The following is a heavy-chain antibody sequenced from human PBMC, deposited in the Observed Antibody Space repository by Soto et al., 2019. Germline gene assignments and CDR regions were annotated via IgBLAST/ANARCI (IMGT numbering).Heavy chain of an antibody. CDR1: GFTFSSDS. Sequence: GGSLRLSCAASGFTFSSDSMNWVRQAPGKGLEWVSSISSSGDDIHYADSVKGRFTISRDNAGNSLYLQMNSLRAEDTAVYYCAGAGDYYGYCFDYWGQGTLVTVSS. J-gene: IGHJ4*02. V-gene: IGHV3-21*01. CDR2: ISSSGDDI. CDR3: AGAGDYYGYCFDY. D-gene: IGHD3-10*01.